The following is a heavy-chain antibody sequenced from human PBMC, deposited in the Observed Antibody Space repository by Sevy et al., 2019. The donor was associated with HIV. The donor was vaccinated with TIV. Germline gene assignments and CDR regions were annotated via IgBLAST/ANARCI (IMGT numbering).Heavy chain of an antibody. D-gene: IGHD1-26*01. V-gene: IGHV1-18*01. CDR1: GYTFNSYV. Sequence: KVSCKASGYTFNSYVITWVRQAPGQGLEWMGKISGYNGDTKYGQKFQGRVTMTTDPSTSTAYMELRSLKSDDTAVYYCARAPSGSQGPGQYFQHWGQGTLVTVSS. CDR3: ARAPSGSQGPGQYFQH. CDR2: ISGYNGDT. J-gene: IGHJ1*01.